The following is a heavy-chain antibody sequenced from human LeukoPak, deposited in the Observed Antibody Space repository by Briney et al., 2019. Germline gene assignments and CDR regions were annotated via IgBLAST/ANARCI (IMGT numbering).Heavy chain of an antibody. CDR1: GFTFSDYY. CDR3: AKHKENYGDPCLDDY. D-gene: IGHD4-17*01. CDR2: ISGNGGST. J-gene: IGHJ4*02. Sequence: GGSLRLSCAVSGFTFSDYYMSWVRQAPGKGLEWVSAISGNGGSTFYTDAVKGRFTISRDNSKNTLYLQMNSLRAEDTAVYYCAKHKENYGDPCLDDYWGQGTLVTVSS. V-gene: IGHV3-23*01.